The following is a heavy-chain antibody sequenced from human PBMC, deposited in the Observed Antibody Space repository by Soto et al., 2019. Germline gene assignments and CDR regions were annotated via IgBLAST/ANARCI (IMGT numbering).Heavy chain of an antibody. D-gene: IGHD2-15*01. CDR1: GGSISSYY. CDR2: IYYSGST. CDR3: ARDLDRYGYCSGGSCYFPQRRDYGMDV. V-gene: IGHV4-59*01. Sequence: SETLSLTCTVSGGSISSYYWRWIRQPPGKGLEWIGYIYYSGSTNYNPSLKSRVTISVDTSKNQFSLKLSSVTAADTAVYYCARDLDRYGYCSGGSCYFPQRRDYGMDVWGQGTTVTVS. J-gene: IGHJ6*02.